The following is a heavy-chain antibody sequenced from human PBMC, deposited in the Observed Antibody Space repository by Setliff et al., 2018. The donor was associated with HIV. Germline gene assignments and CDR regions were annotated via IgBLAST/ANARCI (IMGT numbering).Heavy chain of an antibody. V-gene: IGHV1-8*01. Sequence: ASVKVSCKASGYTLTDFDIYWMRQASGQGLEWMGWINPKSGNTAYAQRFQGRVTLTTDTAISTVDMELCSLTSEDTAVYYCTRWIVGAYNIFAFDIWGQETLVTVS. J-gene: IGHJ3*02. D-gene: IGHD1-26*01. CDR2: INPKSGNT. CDR1: GYTLTDFD. CDR3: TRWIVGAYNIFAFDI.